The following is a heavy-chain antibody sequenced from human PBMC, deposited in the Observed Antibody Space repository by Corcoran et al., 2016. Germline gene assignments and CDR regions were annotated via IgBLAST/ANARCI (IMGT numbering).Heavy chain of an antibody. CDR1: GFTFSSYG. CDR2: IWYDGSNK. CDR3: ARGGQDGSGSYYKNYYYGMDV. D-gene: IGHD3-10*01. V-gene: IGHV3-33*01. J-gene: IGHJ6*02. Sequence: QVQLVESGGGVVQPRRSLRLSCAASGFTFSSYGMHWVRQAPGKGLEWVAVIWYDGSNKYYADSVKGRFTISRDNSKNTLYLQMNSLRAEDTGVYYCARGGQDGSGSYYKNYYYGMDVWGQGTTVTVSS.